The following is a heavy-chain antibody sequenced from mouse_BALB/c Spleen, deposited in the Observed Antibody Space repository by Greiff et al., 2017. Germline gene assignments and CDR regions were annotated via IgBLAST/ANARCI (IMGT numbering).Heavy chain of an antibody. D-gene: IGHD1-1*01. V-gene: IGHV5-6-5*01. J-gene: IGHJ4*01. CDR3: ARTLLQAMDY. CDR2: ISSGGST. Sequence: EVQVVESGGGLVKPGGSLKLSCAASGFTFSSYAMSWVRQTPEKRLEWVASISSGGSTYYPDSVKGRFTISRDNARNILYLQMSSLRSEDTAMYYCARTLLQAMDYWGQGTSVTVSS. CDR1: GFTFSSYA.